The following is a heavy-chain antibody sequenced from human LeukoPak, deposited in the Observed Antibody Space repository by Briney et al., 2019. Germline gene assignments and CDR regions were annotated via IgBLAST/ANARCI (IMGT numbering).Heavy chain of an antibody. CDR3: ARGQPKIVVVPTASDY. D-gene: IGHD2-2*01. CDR2: ISSSSSTI. Sequence: GGSLRLSCAASGFTFSSYSMNLVRQAPGKGLEWVSYISSSSSTIYYADSVKGRFTISRDNAKNSLYLQMNSLRADDTAIYYCARGQPKIVVVPTASDYWGQGTLVTVSS. J-gene: IGHJ4*02. V-gene: IGHV3-48*01. CDR1: GFTFSSYS.